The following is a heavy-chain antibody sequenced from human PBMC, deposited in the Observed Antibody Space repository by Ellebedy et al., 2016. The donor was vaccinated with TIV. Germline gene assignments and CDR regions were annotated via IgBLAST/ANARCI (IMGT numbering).Heavy chain of an antibody. J-gene: IGHJ6*02. CDR2: INYSGST. Sequence: MPSETLSLTCNVACGAIRSYYWSWIRQPPGKGLEWIGCINYSGSTNYNSSLKSRFTISVDKSKNQFSLNLSSVTAADTGVYYCARHVEMKWLLSPVYGLDVWGQGTTVTVSS. CDR1: CGAIRSYY. D-gene: IGHD3-3*01. V-gene: IGHV4-59*08. CDR3: ARHVEMKWLLSPVYGLDV.